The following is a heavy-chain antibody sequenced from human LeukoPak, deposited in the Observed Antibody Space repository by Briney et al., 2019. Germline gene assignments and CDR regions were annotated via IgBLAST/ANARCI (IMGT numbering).Heavy chain of an antibody. CDR1: GFTFSTYG. CDR3: ARKIAAAPHAYMDV. J-gene: IGHJ6*03. D-gene: IGHD6-13*01. V-gene: IGHV3-21*01. Sequence: GGSLRLSCVVSGFTFSTYGMHWVGQAPGKGLDWVSSISSSSSYISYADSVKGTFTSSRDNAKNSLYLQMNSLRAEDTAVYYCARKIAAAPHAYMDVWGKGTTVTVSS. CDR2: ISSSSSYI.